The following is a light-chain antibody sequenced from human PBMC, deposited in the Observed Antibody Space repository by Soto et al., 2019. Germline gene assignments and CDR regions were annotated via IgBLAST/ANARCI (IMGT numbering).Light chain of an antibody. V-gene: IGKV3-20*01. J-gene: IGKJ2*01. CDR3: QQYGTSPYT. CDR1: QSVSSSS. Sequence: EIVLTQSPGTLSLSPGERATLYCRASQSVSSSSLAWYQQKPGQAPRLLIYGASNRATGIPDRFSGSGSGTDFTLTITRLEPEDFAVYYCQQYGTSPYTFGQGTKLEIK. CDR2: GAS.